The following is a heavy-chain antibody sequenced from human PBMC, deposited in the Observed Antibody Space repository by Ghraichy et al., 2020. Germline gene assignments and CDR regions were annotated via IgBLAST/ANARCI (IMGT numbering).Heavy chain of an antibody. CDR2: IYYSGST. V-gene: IGHV4-39*01. D-gene: IGHD4-17*01. Sequence: SETLSLTCTVSGGSISSSSNYWGWIRQPPGKGLEWIGSIYYSGSTYYNPSLKSRVTISVDTSKNQFSLRLSSVTAADTAVYYCATNTVRYYYGMDVWGQGTTVTVSS. J-gene: IGHJ6*02. CDR3: ATNTVRYYYGMDV. CDR1: GGSISSSSNY.